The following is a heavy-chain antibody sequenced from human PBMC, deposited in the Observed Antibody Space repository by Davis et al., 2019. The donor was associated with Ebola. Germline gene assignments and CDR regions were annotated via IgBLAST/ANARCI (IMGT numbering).Heavy chain of an antibody. D-gene: IGHD3-10*01. CDR3: TRGETDGSGS. Sequence: GESLKISCAASGFTFSGAALHWVRQASGKGLEWIGRIKSRSNSYATAYAASVEGRFTNSRDDSKNTAYLQMNSLKTEDTAVYYCTRGETDGSGSWGQGTLVTVSS. CDR1: GFTFSGAA. V-gene: IGHV3-73*01. J-gene: IGHJ4*02. CDR2: IKSRSNSYAT.